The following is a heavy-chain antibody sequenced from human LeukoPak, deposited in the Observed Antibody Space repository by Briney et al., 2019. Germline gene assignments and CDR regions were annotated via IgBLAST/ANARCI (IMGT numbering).Heavy chain of an antibody. J-gene: IGHJ4*02. CDR2: ISYDGSNE. CDR3: ARDAMIVVVSPPDY. D-gene: IGHD3-22*01. CDR1: GFIFSSYA. V-gene: IGHV3-30*04. Sequence: GGSLRLSCAASGFIFSSYAMHWVHQAPGKGLEWVAVISYDGSNEYYADSVKGRFTISRDNSKNTLYLQMNSLRAEDTAVYYCARDAMIVVVSPPDYWGQGTLVTVSS.